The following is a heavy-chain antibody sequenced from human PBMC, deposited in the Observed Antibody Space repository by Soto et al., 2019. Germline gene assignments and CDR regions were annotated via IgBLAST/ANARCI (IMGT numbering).Heavy chain of an antibody. Sequence: QVQLVESGGGVVQPGRSLRLSCAASGFIFTTYGLHWVRQAPGKGLEWVAVIWYDGSNQYYADSVKGRFTISRDNSKNILYLAMNSGRVEDTAVYYCVKDHCGGDCYSDPYFDYWGQGTLVTVSS. J-gene: IGHJ4*02. V-gene: IGHV3-33*06. D-gene: IGHD2-21*02. CDR1: GFIFTTYG. CDR3: VKDHCGGDCYSDPYFDY. CDR2: IWYDGSNQ.